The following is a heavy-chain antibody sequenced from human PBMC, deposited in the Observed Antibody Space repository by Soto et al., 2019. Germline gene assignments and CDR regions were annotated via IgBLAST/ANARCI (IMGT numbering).Heavy chain of an antibody. D-gene: IGHD2-2*01. Sequence: QVQLVESGGGLVKPGGSLRLSCAASGFTFSDYYMSWIRQTPEKGLEWVSYIGLSGNNIYYADSVKGRFTISRDNAKNSLSLQMNSLRAEDTAIYYCARRTATPSRYVEYWGQGTLVTVSS. CDR2: IGLSGNNI. CDR3: ARRTATPSRYVEY. CDR1: GFTFSDYY. J-gene: IGHJ4*02. V-gene: IGHV3-11*01.